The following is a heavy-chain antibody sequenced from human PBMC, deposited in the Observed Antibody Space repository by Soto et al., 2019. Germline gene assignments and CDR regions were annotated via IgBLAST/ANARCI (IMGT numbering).Heavy chain of an antibody. CDR1: GFAFSTYS. J-gene: IGHJ5*02. Sequence: GGSLRLSCAASGFAFSTYSMNWVRQAPGKGLEWVSYISFSSTTIFYADSVRGRFTISRDNAKNSLYLQMNTLRDEDTAVYYCARDNGMAGSFDPWGQGTLGTVSA. CDR2: ISFSSTTI. V-gene: IGHV3-48*02. CDR3: ARDNGMAGSFDP. D-gene: IGHD2-8*01.